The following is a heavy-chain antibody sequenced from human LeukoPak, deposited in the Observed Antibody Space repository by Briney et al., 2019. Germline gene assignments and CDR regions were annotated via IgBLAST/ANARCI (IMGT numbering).Heavy chain of an antibody. CDR1: GGSISSSTSY. Sequence: SETLSLTCTVSGGSISSSTSYWGWIRQPPGKGLEWIGNIYFRGSTYYNPSLKSRVTISVDTSKNQFSLKLSSVTAADTALCYCARLNSPGWFDPWGQGTLVTVSS. CDR3: ARLNSPGWFDP. V-gene: IGHV4-39*01. D-gene: IGHD4-23*01. J-gene: IGHJ5*02. CDR2: IYFRGST.